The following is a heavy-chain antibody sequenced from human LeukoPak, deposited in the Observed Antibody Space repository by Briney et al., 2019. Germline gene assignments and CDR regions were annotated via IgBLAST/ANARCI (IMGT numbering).Heavy chain of an antibody. Sequence: GGSLRLSCIASGFTFGDYAMSWVRQAPGKGLEWVGFIRSNSYGGTADYAASVKGRFSISRDDSKSIAYLQMNSLKTEDTAVYYCTRDAESRYYDSSGYPYWGQGALVTVSS. CDR1: GFTFGDYA. J-gene: IGHJ4*02. D-gene: IGHD3-22*01. V-gene: IGHV3-49*04. CDR3: TRDAESRYYDSSGYPY. CDR2: IRSNSYGGTA.